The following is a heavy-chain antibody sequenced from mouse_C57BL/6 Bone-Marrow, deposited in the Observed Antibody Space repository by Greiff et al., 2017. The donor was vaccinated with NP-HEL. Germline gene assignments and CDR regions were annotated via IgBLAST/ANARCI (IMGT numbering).Heavy chain of an antibody. D-gene: IGHD1-1*01. V-gene: IGHV5-4*01. CDR1: GFTFSSYA. CDR2: ISDGGSYT. CDR3: ARDRAVVPLDY. Sequence: EVMLVESGGGLVKPGGSLKLSCAASGFTFSSYAMSWVRQTPEKRLEWVATISDGGSYTYYPDNVKGRFTISRDNAKNNLYLQMSHLKSEDTAMYYCARDRAVVPLDYWGQGTTLTVSS. J-gene: IGHJ2*01.